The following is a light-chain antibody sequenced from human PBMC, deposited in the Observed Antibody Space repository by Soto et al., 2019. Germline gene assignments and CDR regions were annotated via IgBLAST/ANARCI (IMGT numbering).Light chain of an antibody. CDR2: GAS. CDR1: HSVDSTH. V-gene: IGKV3-20*01. CDR3: QHYGDSRT. Sequence: EIVLTQSPGTLSLSPGERATLSCRTSHSVDSTHLAWYQQKPGQAPRLLIYGASGRATGIPDRFGGSESGTDFTLTISRLEPEDFAVYYCQHYGDSRTFGQGTKVDIK. J-gene: IGKJ1*01.